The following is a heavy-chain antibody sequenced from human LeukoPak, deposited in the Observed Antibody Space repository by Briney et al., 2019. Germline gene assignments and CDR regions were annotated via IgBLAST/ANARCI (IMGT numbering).Heavy chain of an antibody. Sequence: GGSLRLSCEASGFTFSDHYMSWIRQVPGKGLEWLLYIGPSGSAIYYADSVKGRFTISRDNAKNSLYLQMNSLRAEDTAVYYCARVATPPSGYYYYYMDVWGKGTTVTISS. CDR3: ARVATPPSGYYYYYMDV. CDR1: GFTFSDHY. CDR2: IGPSGSAI. D-gene: IGHD2-15*01. J-gene: IGHJ6*03. V-gene: IGHV3-11*01.